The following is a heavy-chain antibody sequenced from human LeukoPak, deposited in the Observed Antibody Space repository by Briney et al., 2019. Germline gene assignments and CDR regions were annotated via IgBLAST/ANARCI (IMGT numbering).Heavy chain of an antibody. CDR3: ARGRGSSPGALNY. Sequence: ASVKVSFTASGYTFTIYDINWVRQATGQGLEWMGWMNPHSGNTGYAQKVLGRVTMTRNTSVSTAYMELSSLTSEDTAVYYCARGRGSSPGALNYWGQGALVTVSS. V-gene: IGHV1-8*01. J-gene: IGHJ4*02. CDR1: GYTFTIYD. D-gene: IGHD3-16*01. CDR2: MNPHSGNT.